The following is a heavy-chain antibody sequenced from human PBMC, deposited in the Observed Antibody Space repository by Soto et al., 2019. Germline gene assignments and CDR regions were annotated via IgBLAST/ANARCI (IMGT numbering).Heavy chain of an antibody. D-gene: IGHD6-6*01. V-gene: IGHV4-38-2*01. CDR1: GYSISSGYY. J-gene: IGHJ4*02. CDR2: IYHGGST. Sequence: PSETLSLTCAVSGYSISSGYYWGWLRQPPGKGLEWIGSIYHGGSTYYNPSLNSRVTLSIDMTNNHVSLILNSVTAADTAVYYCARSVSFITPRPDYWGQGTLVTVSS. CDR3: ARSVSFITPRPDY.